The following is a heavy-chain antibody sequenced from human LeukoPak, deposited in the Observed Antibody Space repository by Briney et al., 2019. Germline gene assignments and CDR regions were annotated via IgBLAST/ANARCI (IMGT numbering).Heavy chain of an antibody. J-gene: IGHJ4*02. CDR1: GGSISSYY. D-gene: IGHD3-3*01. Sequence: SETLSLTCTVSGGSISSYYWSWIRQPPGKRLEWIGHIYYSGSTNYNPSLKSRVTISVDTSKNQFSLKLSYVTAADTAVYYCASRSSIWSGYQDTLYYFDSWGQGTLVTVSS. V-gene: IGHV4-59*01. CDR3: ASRSSIWSGYQDTLYYFDS. CDR2: IYYSGST.